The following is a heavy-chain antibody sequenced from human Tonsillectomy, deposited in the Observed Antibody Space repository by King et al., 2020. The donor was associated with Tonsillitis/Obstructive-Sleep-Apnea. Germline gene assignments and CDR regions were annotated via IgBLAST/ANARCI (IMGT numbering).Heavy chain of an antibody. J-gene: IGHJ4*02. V-gene: IGHV3-7*04. CDR2: IKYDGSEK. CDR3: ARDHVQDC. CDR1: GFTFRSYW. Sequence: DVQLVESGEGLVQPGGSLRLSCAASGFTFRSYWMNWVRQAPGKGLEWVANIKYDGSEKDYVDSVKGRFTISRDNAQSSLYLQMNSLRAEDTAVYYCARDHVQDCWGQGTLVTVSS.